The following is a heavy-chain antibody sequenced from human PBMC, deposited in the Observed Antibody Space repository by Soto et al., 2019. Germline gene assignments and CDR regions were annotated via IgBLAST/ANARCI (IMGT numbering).Heavy chain of an antibody. V-gene: IGHV3-49*03. CDR3: SRGVVSADYFDY. J-gene: IGHJ4*02. D-gene: IGHD3-16*01. CDR1: GFTVGDYA. CDR2: LRSKAHGEST. Sequence: EVRGGESGGTLLQPGRSLTLSGTVSGFTVGDYAMTWFRQPPGKGREWVGMLRSKAHGESTQYDASVRGRFSISRDDSNNIAFLQMNSLKIEDTAVYFCSRGVVSADYFDYWGQGTLVTVSS.